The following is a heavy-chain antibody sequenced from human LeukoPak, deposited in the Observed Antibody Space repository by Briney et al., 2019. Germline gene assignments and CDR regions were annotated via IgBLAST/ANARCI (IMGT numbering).Heavy chain of an antibody. J-gene: IGHJ3*02. CDR2: ISGSGGST. CDR3: AKVAHRAFDI. V-gene: IGHV3-23*01. Sequence: GGSLRLSCAASGFTFSSYAMSWVREARGRGLEWVSAISGSGGSTYYADSVKGRFTISRDNSKNTLYLQMNSLRAEDTAVYYCAKVAHRAFDIWGQGTMVTVSS. CDR1: GFTFSSYA.